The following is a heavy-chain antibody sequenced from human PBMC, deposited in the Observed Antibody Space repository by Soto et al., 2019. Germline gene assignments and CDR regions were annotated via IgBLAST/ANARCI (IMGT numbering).Heavy chain of an antibody. J-gene: IGHJ6*02. CDR1: GYTFTSYG. D-gene: IGHD3-3*01. CDR3: ASEDDFREPYGMDF. CDR2: ISAYNGNT. V-gene: IGHV1-18*01. Sequence: GASVKVSCKASGYTFTSYGISWVRQAPGQGLEWMGWISAYNGNTNYAQKLQGRVTMTTDTSTSTAYMELRSLRSDDTAVYYCASEDDFREPYGMDFWGQGTTVTVSS.